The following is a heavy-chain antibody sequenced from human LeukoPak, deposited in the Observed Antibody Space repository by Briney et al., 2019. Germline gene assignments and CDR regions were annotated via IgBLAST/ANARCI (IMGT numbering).Heavy chain of an antibody. CDR2: IYYSGST. CDR1: GGSISSGDYY. J-gene: IGHJ3*02. Sequence: SETLSLTRTVSGGSISSGDYYWSWIRQPPGKGLEWIGYIYYSGSTHYNPSLKSRVTISVDTSKNQFSLKLSSVTAADTAVYYCASSLTGDAFDIWGQGTMVTVSS. CDR3: ASSLTGDAFDI. D-gene: IGHD7-27*01. V-gene: IGHV4-30-4*01.